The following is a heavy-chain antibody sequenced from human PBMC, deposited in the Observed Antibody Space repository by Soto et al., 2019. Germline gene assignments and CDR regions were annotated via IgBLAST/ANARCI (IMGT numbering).Heavy chain of an antibody. D-gene: IGHD3-10*01. CDR3: ASNSIGDRGYFDY. J-gene: IGHJ4*02. CDR1: GFTFSSYA. Sequence: QVQLVESGGGVVQPGRSLRLSCAASGFTFSSYAMHWVRQAPGKGLEWVAVISYDGSNKYYADSVKGRFTISRDNSKNTLYLQMNSLRAEDTAVYYCASNSIGDRGYFDYWGQGTLVTVSS. V-gene: IGHV3-30-3*01. CDR2: ISYDGSNK.